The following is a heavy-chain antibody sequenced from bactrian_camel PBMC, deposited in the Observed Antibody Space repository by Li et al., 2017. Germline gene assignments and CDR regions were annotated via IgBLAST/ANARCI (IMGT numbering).Heavy chain of an antibody. V-gene: IGHV3S40*01. D-gene: IGHD1*01. J-gene: IGHJ4*01. Sequence: DVQLVESGESSVQSGGTLRLSCTVPGNTGSTYSTGWFRQVPGQEREGVATIYTDGGSPYYAASVKGRFIISHDNAKNTVHLQMNNLKPEDTAVYYCVRDLPGGQGYWGQGTQVTVS. CDR1: GNTGSTYS. CDR3: VRDLPGGQGY. CDR2: IYTDGGSP.